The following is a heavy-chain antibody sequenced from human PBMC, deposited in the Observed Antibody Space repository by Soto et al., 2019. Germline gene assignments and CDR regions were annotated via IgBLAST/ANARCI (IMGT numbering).Heavy chain of an antibody. CDR1: GDTVSSNSVA. V-gene: IGHV6-1*01. CDR2: TYYRSRWYS. CDR3: ARSEEDSDYYYYGMDV. D-gene: IGHD2-15*01. J-gene: IGHJ6*01. Sequence: SQTLSLTCVGSGDTVSSNSVAWNWVRQSPSRGLEWLGRTYYRSRWYSDYAVSVRSRIDINADTSKNQVSLQLNSVTPEDPAVYYCARSEEDSDYYYYGMDVWGQGTTVTGLL.